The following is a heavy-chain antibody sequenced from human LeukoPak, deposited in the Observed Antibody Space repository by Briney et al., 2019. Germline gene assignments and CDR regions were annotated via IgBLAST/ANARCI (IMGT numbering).Heavy chain of an antibody. CDR3: ARDRLAAEEDWFDP. CDR2: INPNSGGT. CDR1: GYTFTGYY. Sequence: ASVKVSCKASGYTFTGYYMHWVRQAPGQGLEWMGWINPNSGGTNYAQKFQGRVTMTRDTSISTAYMELSRLRSDDTAVYYCARDRLAAEEDWFDPWGQGTLVTVSS. J-gene: IGHJ5*02. D-gene: IGHD6-13*01. V-gene: IGHV1-2*02.